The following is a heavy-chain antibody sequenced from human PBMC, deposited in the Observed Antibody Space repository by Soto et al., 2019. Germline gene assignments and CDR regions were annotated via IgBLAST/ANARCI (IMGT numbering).Heavy chain of an antibody. Sequence: PGGSLRLSCARSGFTLCDYPLQSVRQAPGKGLEWVSGISWNSGSIGYADSVKGRFTISRDNAKNSLYLQMNSLRAEDTALYYCAKAAMVREVIITYPLDYWGQGTLVTVSS. CDR2: ISWNSGSI. CDR3: AKAAMVREVIITYPLDY. V-gene: IGHV3-9*01. D-gene: IGHD3-10*01. J-gene: IGHJ4*02. CDR1: GFTLCDYP.